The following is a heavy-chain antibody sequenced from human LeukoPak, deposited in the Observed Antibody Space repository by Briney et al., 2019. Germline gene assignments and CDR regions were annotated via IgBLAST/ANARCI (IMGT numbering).Heavy chain of an antibody. CDR3: ARDDNLAKNTMVQGY. J-gene: IGHJ4*02. CDR1: GGSFSGYY. D-gene: IGHD3-10*01. CDR2: INHSGST. V-gene: IGHV4-34*01. Sequence: ASETLSLTCAVYGGSFSGYYWSWIRQPPGKGLEWIGEINHSGSTNYNPSLKSRVTISVDTSKNQFSLKLSSVTAADTAVYYCARDDNLAKNTMVQGYWGQGALVTVSS.